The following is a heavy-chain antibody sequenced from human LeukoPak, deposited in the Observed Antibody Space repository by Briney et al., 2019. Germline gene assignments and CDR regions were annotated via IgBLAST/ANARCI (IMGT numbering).Heavy chain of an antibody. CDR1: GFTFSNYG. CDR3: ATYTVTTSYNYYYYYMHV. J-gene: IGHJ6*03. Sequence: GGSLRLSCTASGFTFSNYGMHWVRQAPGKGLEWVAFIRYDGSNKYYADSVKGRFTISRDNSKNTLYLQMNSLRPEDTAVYYCATYTVTTSYNYYYYYMHVWGKGTTVTVSS. V-gene: IGHV3-30*02. CDR2: IRYDGSNK. D-gene: IGHD4-11*01.